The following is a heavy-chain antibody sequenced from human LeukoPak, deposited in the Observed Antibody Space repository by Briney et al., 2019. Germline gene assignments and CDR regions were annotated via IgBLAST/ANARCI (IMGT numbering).Heavy chain of an antibody. J-gene: IGHJ3*02. V-gene: IGHV5-51*01. D-gene: IGHD3-22*01. CDR3: ARRRDSSGYYYVDAFDI. CDR2: IYPGDSGT. CDR1: GYSFTSYW. Sequence: GESLKISCKGSGYSFTSYWIGWVRQMPGKGLEWMGIIYPGDSGTRYSPSFQGQVTISADKSISTAYLQWSSLKASDTAMYYCARRRDSSGYYYVDAFDIWGQGTMVTVSS.